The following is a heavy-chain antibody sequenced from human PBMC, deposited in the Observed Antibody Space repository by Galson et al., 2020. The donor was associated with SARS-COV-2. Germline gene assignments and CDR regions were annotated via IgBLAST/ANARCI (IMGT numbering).Heavy chain of an antibody. CDR1: GDSVSSHSAA. V-gene: IGHV6-1*01. CDR3: ARDRTWETAGLGFFDH. Sequence: SQTLSLTCAISGDSVSSHSAAWNWIRQSPSRGLEWLGRTYYRSKWYYDYAPSVQSRITVNPDTSKNQFSLQLNSVSPEDTAVYYCARDRTWETAGLGFFDHWGQGTLVTVSS. J-gene: IGHJ4*02. CDR2: TYYRSKWYY. D-gene: IGHD5-18*01.